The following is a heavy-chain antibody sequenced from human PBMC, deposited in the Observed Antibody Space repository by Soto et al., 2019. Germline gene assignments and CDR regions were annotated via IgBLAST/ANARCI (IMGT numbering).Heavy chain of an antibody. CDR2: ISHDGRFT. Sequence: QVQLVESGGGVVQPGTSLRLSCAASEFTFSSYTMHWVRQAPGKGLEWVSVISHDGRFTYYAASVKGRFTISRDNSKNTLYLEMNSLRTEDTGVYYCARGGGSGYVDIFYWGQGTLVTVSS. D-gene: IGHD5-12*01. V-gene: IGHV3-30*04. CDR1: EFTFSSYT. J-gene: IGHJ4*02. CDR3: ARGGGSGYVDIFY.